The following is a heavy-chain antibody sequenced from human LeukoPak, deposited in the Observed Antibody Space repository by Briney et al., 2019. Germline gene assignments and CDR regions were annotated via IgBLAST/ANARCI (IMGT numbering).Heavy chain of an antibody. J-gene: IGHJ4*02. CDR2: IEQDGSEK. D-gene: IGHD6-19*01. V-gene: IGHV3-7*01. CDR1: GFTSSSYW. Sequence: PGGSLRISCAASGFTSSSYWMSWVRQAPGKGLEWVANIEQDGSEKYYVDSVKGRFTISRDNAKNSLYLQMNSLRAEDTAVYYCARDRGSSGWYEFDYWGQGTLVTVSS. CDR3: ARDRGSSGWYEFDY.